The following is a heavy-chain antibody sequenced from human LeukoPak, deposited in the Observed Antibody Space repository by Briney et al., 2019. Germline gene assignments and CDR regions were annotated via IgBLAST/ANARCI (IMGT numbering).Heavy chain of an antibody. Sequence: GGSLRLSCAASGFTFSSYIMNWVRQAPGKWLDRVSSISSSSSYIYYADSVKGRFTISRDNAKNSLYLQMNSLRADDTAVYYCARESSPGYSYGYPLAYWGQGTLVTVSS. CDR3: ARESSPGYSYGYPLAY. J-gene: IGHJ4*02. CDR2: ISSSSSYI. V-gene: IGHV3-21*01. D-gene: IGHD5-18*01. CDR1: GFTFSSYI.